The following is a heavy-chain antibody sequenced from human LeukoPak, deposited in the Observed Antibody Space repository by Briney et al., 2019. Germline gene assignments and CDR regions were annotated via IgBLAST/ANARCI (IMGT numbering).Heavy chain of an antibody. CDR1: GFTFSSYA. J-gene: IGHJ4*02. Sequence: PGGSLRLSCAASGFTFSSYAMRWVRQAPGKGVEWVSGISDSGSSTYYADSVKGRFTISRDNAKNSLYLQMNSLRAEDTAVYYCARGDFDYWGQGTLVTVSS. V-gene: IGHV3-23*01. CDR2: ISDSGSST. CDR3: ARGDFDY.